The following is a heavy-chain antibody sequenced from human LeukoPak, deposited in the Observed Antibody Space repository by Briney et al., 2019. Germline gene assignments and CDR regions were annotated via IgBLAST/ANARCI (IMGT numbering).Heavy chain of an antibody. D-gene: IGHD3-9*01. CDR3: ARDGGIDWVDFDH. CDR1: GFTFSSHA. CDR2: ISVDESKK. J-gene: IGHJ4*02. V-gene: IGHV3-30*14. Sequence: GGSLRLSCAASGFTFSSHAMHWVRQAPGKGLEWVTVISVDESKKFYADFVKGRFTISRDNSKNTVFLQVNSLRAEDTAVYYCARDGGIDWVDFDHWGQGTLVIVSS.